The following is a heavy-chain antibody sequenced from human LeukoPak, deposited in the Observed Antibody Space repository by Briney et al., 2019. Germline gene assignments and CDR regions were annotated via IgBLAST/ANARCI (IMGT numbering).Heavy chain of an antibody. CDR1: GGSISSSSYY. CDR3: ARDGYDFWSGYHNWFDP. Sequence: SETLSLTCTVSGGSISSSSYYWGWIRQPPGKGLEWIGSIYYNGSTYYNPSLKSRVTISVDTSKNQFSLKLSSVTAADTAVYYCARDGYDFWSGYHNWFDPWGQGTLVTVSS. J-gene: IGHJ5*02. CDR2: IYYNGST. V-gene: IGHV4-39*07. D-gene: IGHD3-3*01.